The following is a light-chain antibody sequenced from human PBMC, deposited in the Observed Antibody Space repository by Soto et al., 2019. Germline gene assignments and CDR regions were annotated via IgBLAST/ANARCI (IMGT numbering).Light chain of an antibody. CDR3: SSYTSISTYV. V-gene: IGLV2-14*03. CDR2: DVS. CDR1: SSDVGGYDF. J-gene: IGLJ1*01. Sequence: ALTQPASVSGSPGQSITISCTGTSSDVGGYDFVSWYQHHPGKAPRLMIYDVSHRPSGVSDRFSASKSGNTASLTISGLLAEDEADYYCSSYTSISTYVFGTGTKVTVL.